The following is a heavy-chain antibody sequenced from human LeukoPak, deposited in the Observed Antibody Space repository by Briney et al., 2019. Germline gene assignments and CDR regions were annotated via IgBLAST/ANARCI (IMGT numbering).Heavy chain of an antibody. Sequence: ASVTVSCKASGYTFTSYYMHWVRQAPGQGLEWMGWMNPNSGNTGYAQKFQGRVTMTRNTSISTAYMELSSLRSEDTAVYYCARGMESSAYYYGSGSYYYYYGMDVWGQGTTVTVSS. CDR2: MNPNSGNT. D-gene: IGHD3-10*01. CDR3: ARGMESSAYYYGSGSYYYYYGMDV. J-gene: IGHJ6*02. V-gene: IGHV1-8*02. CDR1: GYTFTSYY.